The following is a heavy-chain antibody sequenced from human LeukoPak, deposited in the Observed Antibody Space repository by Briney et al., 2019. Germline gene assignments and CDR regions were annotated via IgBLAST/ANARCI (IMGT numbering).Heavy chain of an antibody. Sequence: GGSLRLSCAASGFTFSSYAMHWVRQAPGKGLEWVAVISYDGSNKYYADSVKGRFTISRDNSKNTLYLQMNSLRVEDTAVYYCAKDQYDYVRGEFDYWGQGTLVTVSS. CDR1: GFTFSSYA. CDR2: ISYDGSNK. J-gene: IGHJ4*02. V-gene: IGHV3-30-3*01. CDR3: AKDQYDYVRGEFDY. D-gene: IGHD3-16*01.